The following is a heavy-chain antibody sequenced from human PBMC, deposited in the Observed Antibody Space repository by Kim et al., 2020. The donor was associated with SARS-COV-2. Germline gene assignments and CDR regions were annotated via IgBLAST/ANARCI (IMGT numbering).Heavy chain of an antibody. Sequence: ASVKVSCKASGYTFTSYYINWVRQAPGQGLEWMGWINAYNGNTSYAQKFQGRVTMTTDTSTSTAYMELRSLRSEDTAVYYCARDQARRGTMVRGVIDYWGQGTLVTVPS. CDR2: INAYNGNT. D-gene: IGHD3-10*01. CDR1: GYTFTSYY. J-gene: IGHJ4*02. V-gene: IGHV1-18*01. CDR3: ARDQARRGTMVRGVIDY.